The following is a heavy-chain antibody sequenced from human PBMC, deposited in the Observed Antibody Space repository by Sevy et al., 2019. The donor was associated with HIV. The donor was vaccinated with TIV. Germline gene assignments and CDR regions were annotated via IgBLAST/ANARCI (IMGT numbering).Heavy chain of an antibody. J-gene: IGHJ4*02. V-gene: IGHV3-21*01. Sequence: GGSLRLSCAASGFTFSSYSMNWVRQAPGKGLEWVSSISSSSYIYYADSVKGRFTISRDNAKNSLYLQMNSLRAEDTAVYYCARDSFEDYYGSGSYPYWGQGTLVTVSS. CDR1: GFTFSSYS. CDR2: ISSSSYI. CDR3: ARDSFEDYYGSGSYPY. D-gene: IGHD3-10*01.